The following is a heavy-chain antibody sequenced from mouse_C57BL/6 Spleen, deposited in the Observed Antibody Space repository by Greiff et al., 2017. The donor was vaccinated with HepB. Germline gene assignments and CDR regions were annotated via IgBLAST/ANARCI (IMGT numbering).Heavy chain of an antibody. V-gene: IGHV1-61*01. CDR3: ARSGSSPFAY. CDR1: GYTFTSYW. D-gene: IGHD1-1*01. Sequence: VQLQQPGAELVRPGSSVKLSCKASGYTFTSYWMDWVKQRPGQGLEWIGNIYPSDSETHYNQKFKDKATLTVDKSSSTAYMQLSSLTSEDSAVYYCARSGSSPFAYWGQVTLVTVSA. J-gene: IGHJ3*01. CDR2: IYPSDSET.